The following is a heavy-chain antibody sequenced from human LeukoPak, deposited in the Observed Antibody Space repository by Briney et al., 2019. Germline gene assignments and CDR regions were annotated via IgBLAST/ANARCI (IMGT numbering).Heavy chain of an antibody. CDR1: GGSISSYY. J-gene: IGHJ5*02. D-gene: IGHD6-13*01. Sequence: SETLSLTCTVSGGSISSYYWSWIRQPPGKGLEWIGYIYYSGSTNYNPSLKSRVTISVDTSKNQFSLKLSSVTAADTAVYYCARQCHVEQQLVLYNWFDPWGQGTLVTVSS. CDR2: IYYSGST. CDR3: ARQCHVEQQLVLYNWFDP. V-gene: IGHV4-59*08.